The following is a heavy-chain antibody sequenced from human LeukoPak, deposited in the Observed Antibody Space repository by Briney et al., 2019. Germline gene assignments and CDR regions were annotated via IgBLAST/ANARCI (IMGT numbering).Heavy chain of an antibody. CDR2: IYYSGST. J-gene: IGHJ4*02. V-gene: IGHV4-59*01. D-gene: IGHD6-6*01. CDR3: ARAGQFISARPITFDY. Sequence: PSETLSLTCTVSGGSISTYSWTWIRQPPGKGLEWIGYIYYSGSTNSNPSLKSRVSISLDTSKNQFSLKLSSVTAADTAVYYCARAGQFISARPITFDYWGQGSLVTVSS. CDR1: GGSISTYS.